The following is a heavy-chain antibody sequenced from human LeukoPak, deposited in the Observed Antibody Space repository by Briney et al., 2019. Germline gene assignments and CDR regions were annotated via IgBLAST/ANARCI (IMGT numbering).Heavy chain of an antibody. CDR2: IHTSGST. Sequence: PSETLSLTCTVSGGSISNYHWSWIRQPAGKGLEWISQIHTSGSTNYNPPLKSRVTMSIDTPENQLSLTIRSVTAADTAVYYCARRDISSGWSFDCWGQGILVTVSS. J-gene: IGHJ4*02. CDR3: ARRDISSGWSFDC. CDR1: GGSISNYH. D-gene: IGHD6-19*01. V-gene: IGHV4-4*07.